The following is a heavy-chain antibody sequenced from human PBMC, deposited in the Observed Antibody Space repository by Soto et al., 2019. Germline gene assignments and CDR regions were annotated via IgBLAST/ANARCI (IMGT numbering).Heavy chain of an antibody. J-gene: IGHJ4*02. CDR2: IIPIFGTA. V-gene: IGHV1-69*01. Sequence: QVQLVQSGAEVKKPGSSVKVSCKASGGTFSSYAISWVRQAPGQGLEWMGGIIPIFGTANYAQKFQGRVTITADESTSTAYMELRRLRSEEKAVYYCARSPTVIHSYPIDYWGQGTLVTVSS. D-gene: IGHD2-15*01. CDR3: ARSPTVIHSYPIDY. CDR1: GGTFSSYA.